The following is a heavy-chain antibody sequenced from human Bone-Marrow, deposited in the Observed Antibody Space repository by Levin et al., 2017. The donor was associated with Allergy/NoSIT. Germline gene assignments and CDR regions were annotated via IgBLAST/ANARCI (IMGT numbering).Heavy chain of an antibody. J-gene: IGHJ6*02. CDR1: GFPFFTYA. V-gene: IGHV3-23*01. CDR2: ISGSGGKT. CDR3: TKADVRDFDYYGMEV. D-gene: IGHD3-3*01. Sequence: LSLTCAASGFPFFTYAMNWVRQAPGKGLEWVSTISGSGGKTYYADSVKGRFTISRDNSKNTLYLQMNRLRADDTAVYYCTKADVRDFDYYGMEVWGQGTSVTVSS.